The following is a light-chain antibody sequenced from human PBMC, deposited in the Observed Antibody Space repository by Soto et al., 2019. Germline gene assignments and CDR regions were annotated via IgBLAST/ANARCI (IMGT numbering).Light chain of an antibody. CDR3: QQYGSSPWT. CDR1: QSVSSSY. Sequence: EIVLTQSPGTLSLSPGERATLSCRASQSVSSSYLDWYQQKPDQAPRLLIYGASSRATGIPDRFSGSGSGTDFTLTSSRLEPEDFAVYYCQQYGSSPWTFGQGTKVEIK. V-gene: IGKV3-20*01. CDR2: GAS. J-gene: IGKJ1*01.